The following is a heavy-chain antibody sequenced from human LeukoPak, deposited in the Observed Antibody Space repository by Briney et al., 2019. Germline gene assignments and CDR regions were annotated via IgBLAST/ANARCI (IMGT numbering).Heavy chain of an antibody. D-gene: IGHD4-17*01. CDR2: ISYDGTYK. J-gene: IGHJ4*02. Sequence: PGGSLRLSCAASGFTFSSYWMHWVRQAPGKGLEWVALISYDGTYKYYADSVKGRFTISRDNSENTLYLQMNSLRAEDTAVYYCAKLLSYADRDYWGQGTLVTVSS. CDR3: AKLLSYADRDY. V-gene: IGHV3-30*18. CDR1: GFTFSSYW.